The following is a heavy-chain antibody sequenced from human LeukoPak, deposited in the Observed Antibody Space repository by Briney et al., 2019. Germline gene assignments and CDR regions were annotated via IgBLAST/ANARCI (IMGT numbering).Heavy chain of an antibody. J-gene: IGHJ4*02. CDR1: GFTFEDYA. CDR3: ARVISGYYYFDY. Sequence: GGSLRLSCAASGFTFEDYAMHWVRQAPGRGLEWVSGISWNSDNIDYADSVKGRFTISRDNAKNSLYLQMNSLRAEDTAVYYCARVISGYYYFDYWGQGTLVTVSS. D-gene: IGHD3-22*01. V-gene: IGHV3-9*01. CDR2: ISWNSDNI.